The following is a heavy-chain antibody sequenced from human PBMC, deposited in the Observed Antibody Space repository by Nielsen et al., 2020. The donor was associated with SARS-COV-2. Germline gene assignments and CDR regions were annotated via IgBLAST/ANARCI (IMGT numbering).Heavy chain of an antibody. CDR2: ISSSGSYI. J-gene: IGHJ6*02. Sequence: GESLKISCAASGLTFSTYSIMWVRQAPGKGLEWVSHISSSGSYIYYADSVKGRFTISRDNSKNTLYLQMNSRRAEDTAVYYCARDIFGVVYGMDVWGQGTTVSVSS. CDR3: ARDIFGVVYGMDV. D-gene: IGHD3-3*02. V-gene: IGHV3-21*01. CDR1: GLTFSTYS.